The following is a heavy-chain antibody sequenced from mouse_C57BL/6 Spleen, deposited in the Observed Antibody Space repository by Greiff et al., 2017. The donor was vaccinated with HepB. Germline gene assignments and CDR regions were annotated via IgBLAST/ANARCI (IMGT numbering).Heavy chain of an antibody. CDR2: ISDGGSYT. V-gene: IGHV5-4*03. D-gene: IGHD5-1*01. CDR3: AREYPRYFDV. J-gene: IGHJ1*03. CDR1: GFTFSSYA. Sequence: EVNVVESGGGLVKPGGSLKLSCAASGFTFSSYAMSWVRQTPEKRLEWVATISDGGSYTYYPDNVKGRFTISRDNAKNNLYLQMSHLKSEDTAMYYCAREYPRYFDVWGTGTTVTVSS.